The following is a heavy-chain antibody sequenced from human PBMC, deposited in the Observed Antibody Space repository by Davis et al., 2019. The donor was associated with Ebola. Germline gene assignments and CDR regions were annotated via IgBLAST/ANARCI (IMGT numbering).Heavy chain of an antibody. J-gene: IGHJ4*02. CDR1: GFNFNAHS. Sequence: PGGSLRLSCAASGFNFNAHSMNWVRQAPGKGLEWVSSITSGNSVSYADSLEGRFTISRDSARNSVYLQLNSLRPEDTALYYWARAPAGRWRWPATACDYWGQGTLVTVSS. CDR3: ARAPAGRWRWPATACDY. CDR2: ITSGNSV. V-gene: IGHV3-69-1*01. D-gene: IGHD5-24*01.